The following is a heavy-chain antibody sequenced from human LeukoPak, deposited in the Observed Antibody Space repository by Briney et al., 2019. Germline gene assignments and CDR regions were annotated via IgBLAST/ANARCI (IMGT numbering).Heavy chain of an antibody. V-gene: IGHV4-59*01. CDR2: IYYSGTT. CDR1: GGSISSYY. D-gene: IGHD1-1*01. J-gene: IGHJ4*02. CDR3: GRVTTGTVDH. Sequence: PSETLSLTCTVSGGSISSYYWSWIRQPPGKGLELIGYIYYSGTTNYNPSLKSRVTISVDTSKNQFSLKLSSVTAADTAVYYCGRVTTGTVDHWGQGTLVTVFS.